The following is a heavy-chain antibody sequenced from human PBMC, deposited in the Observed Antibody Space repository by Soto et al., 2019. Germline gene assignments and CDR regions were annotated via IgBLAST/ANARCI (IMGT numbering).Heavy chain of an antibody. CDR3: VRMGFSGGGYLSYYYYGIDI. D-gene: IGHD5-12*01. V-gene: IGHV5-51*03. CDR1: GYSFTKYW. Sequence: EVQLVQSGAEVKEPGESLKISCKGSGYSFTKYWIGWVRQMPGKGLEWMAIIYPDESDTRYSPSFQGQVTISADKSISTAYLQWSSLKASDAAMYYCVRMGFSGGGYLSYYYYGIDIWGQGNTVTVSS. CDR2: IYPDESDT. J-gene: IGHJ6*02.